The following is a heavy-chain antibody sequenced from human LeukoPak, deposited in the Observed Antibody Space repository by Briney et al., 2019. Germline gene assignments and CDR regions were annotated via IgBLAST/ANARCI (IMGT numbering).Heavy chain of an antibody. CDR1: GGSISSGSHY. CDR3: ARLSYGSGSHYNFYFDF. D-gene: IGHD3-10*01. Sequence: SETLSLTCTVSGGSISSGSHYWGWIRQPPGKGLEWIGNIYYSGNSYYNPSLKSRVTISVDASKNRFSLNLSSVTAADTAVYYCARLSYGSGSHYNFYFDFWGQGTLVTVSA. V-gene: IGHV4-39*01. CDR2: IYYSGNS. J-gene: IGHJ4*02.